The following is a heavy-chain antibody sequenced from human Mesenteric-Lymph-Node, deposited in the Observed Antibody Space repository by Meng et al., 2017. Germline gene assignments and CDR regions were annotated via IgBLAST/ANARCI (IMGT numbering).Heavy chain of an antibody. CDR2: INHSGST. Sequence: QVQLQQLGEGLLKPSETLSLTCAVYGGSFSGYYWSWIRQPPGKGLEWIGEINHSGSTNYNPSLKSRVTISVDKSKNQFSLNLSSVTAADTAVYYCARVGQWLPIDYWGQGTLVTVSS. J-gene: IGHJ4*02. V-gene: IGHV4-34*01. D-gene: IGHD6-19*01. CDR1: GGSFSGYY. CDR3: ARVGQWLPIDY.